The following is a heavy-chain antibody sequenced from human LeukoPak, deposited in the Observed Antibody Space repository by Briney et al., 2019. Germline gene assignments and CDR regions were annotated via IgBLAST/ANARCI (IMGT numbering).Heavy chain of an antibody. CDR2: ISSSSSYI. CDR1: GFTFSSYS. J-gene: IGHJ4*02. D-gene: IGHD2-21*02. Sequence: GGSLRLSCAASGFTFSSYSMNWVRQAPGKGLEWASSISSSSSYIYYADSVKGRFTISRDNAKNSLYLQMNSLRAEDTAVYYCARSKHCGGDCYFFDYWGQGTLVTVSS. CDR3: ARSKHCGGDCYFFDY. V-gene: IGHV3-21*01.